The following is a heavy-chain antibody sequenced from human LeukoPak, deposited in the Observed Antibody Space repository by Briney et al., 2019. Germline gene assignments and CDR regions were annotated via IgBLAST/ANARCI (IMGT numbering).Heavy chain of an antibody. D-gene: IGHD3-9*01. CDR2: IYSGGNT. Sequence: PGGSLRLSCAASGFTVGNNHMNWVRQAPGKGLEWVSLIYSGGNTQYADSVKGRFTISRDNSKNTLYLQMNSLRAEDTAVYYCAKPELLRYFDWLTNWGQGTLVTVSS. V-gene: IGHV3-53*01. CDR3: AKPELLRYFDWLTN. CDR1: GFTVGNNH. J-gene: IGHJ4*02.